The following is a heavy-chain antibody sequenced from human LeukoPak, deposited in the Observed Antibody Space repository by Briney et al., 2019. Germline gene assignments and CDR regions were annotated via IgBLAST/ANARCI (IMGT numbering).Heavy chain of an antibody. CDR3: AREELWGRGRFDY. Sequence: SETLSLTCAVNGGSFSGYYWSWIRQPPGKGLEWIGEINHSEGTNYNPSLKSRVTISVDTSKNQFSLKLSSVTAADTAVYYCAREELWGRGRFDYWGQGTLVTVSS. V-gene: IGHV4-34*01. CDR1: GGSFSGYY. CDR2: INHSEGT. J-gene: IGHJ4*02. D-gene: IGHD5-18*01.